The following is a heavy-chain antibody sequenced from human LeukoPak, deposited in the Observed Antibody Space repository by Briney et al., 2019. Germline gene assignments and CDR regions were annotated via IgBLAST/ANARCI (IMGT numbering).Heavy chain of an antibody. CDR2: IDYSGST. CDR3: ARRRTTGLSGYMDV. J-gene: IGHJ6*03. CDR1: GGSISSYY. D-gene: IGHD2-2*01. V-gene: IGHV4-59*08. Sequence: PSETLSLTCTVSGGSISSYYWGWIRQPPRKGLEWSGYIDYSGSTNYNPSLKSRVTISVGTSKNQFSLKLTSVTAADTAVYYCARRRTTGLSGYMDVWGKGTTVTVSS.